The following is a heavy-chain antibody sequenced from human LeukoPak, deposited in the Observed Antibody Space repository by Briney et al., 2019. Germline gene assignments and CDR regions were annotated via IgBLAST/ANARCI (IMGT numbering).Heavy chain of an antibody. V-gene: IGHV1-8*03. J-gene: IGHJ4*02. Sequence: ASVKVSCKTSGYTFTSYHINWVRQATGQGLEWMGWMNPYSGDRGYAQKFQGRVSITSDTSISTAYMELSSLRSEDTAVYFCARTTSLTASGYDYWGQGTLVTASS. CDR2: MNPYSGDR. D-gene: IGHD4-17*01. CDR1: GYTFTSYH. CDR3: ARTTSLTASGYDY.